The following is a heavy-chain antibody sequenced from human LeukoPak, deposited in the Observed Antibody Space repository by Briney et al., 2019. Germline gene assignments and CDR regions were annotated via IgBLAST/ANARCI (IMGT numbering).Heavy chain of an antibody. Sequence: GGSLRLSCAASGFTFSSYSMNWVRQAPGKGLEWVSSVSATSNYIYYADSVKGRFTISRDNAKNSLYLQMNSLRAEDTAVYYCARDTSGYTFDDWGQGTLVTVSS. V-gene: IGHV3-21*01. J-gene: IGHJ4*02. CDR2: VSATSNYI. CDR1: GFTFSSYS. CDR3: ARDTSGYTFDD. D-gene: IGHD5-18*01.